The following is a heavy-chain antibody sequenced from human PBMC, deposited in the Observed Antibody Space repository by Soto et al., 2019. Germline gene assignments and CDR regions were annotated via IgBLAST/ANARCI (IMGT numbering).Heavy chain of an antibody. Sequence: SETLSLTCTVSGGSISSGGYYWSWIRQHPGKGLEWIGYIYYSGSTYYNPSLKSRVTISVDTSKNQFSLKLSSVTAADTAVYYYLGGGIAAAGIWGQGTLVTVS. CDR1: GGSISSGGYY. V-gene: IGHV4-31*03. CDR3: LGGGIAAAGI. J-gene: IGHJ4*02. CDR2: IYYSGST. D-gene: IGHD6-13*01.